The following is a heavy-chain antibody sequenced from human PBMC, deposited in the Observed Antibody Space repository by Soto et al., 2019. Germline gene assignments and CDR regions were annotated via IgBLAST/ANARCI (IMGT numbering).Heavy chain of an antibody. CDR2: IYYSGST. CDR1: GGSISSYY. J-gene: IGHJ4*02. CDR3: ASSVGDFWRGYPTGIDY. D-gene: IGHD3-3*01. Sequence: SETLSLTCTVSGGSISSYYWSWIRQPPGKGLEWIGYIYYSGSTNYNPSLKSRVTISVDTSKNQFSLKLSSVTAADTAVYYCASSVGDFWRGYPTGIDYWGQGTLVTVSS. V-gene: IGHV4-59*01.